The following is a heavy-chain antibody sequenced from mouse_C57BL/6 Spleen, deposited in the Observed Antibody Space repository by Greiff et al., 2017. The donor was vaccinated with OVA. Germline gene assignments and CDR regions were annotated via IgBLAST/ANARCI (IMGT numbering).Heavy chain of an antibody. V-gene: IGHV1-55*01. CDR2: IYPGSGST. Sequence: QVQLQQPGAELVKPGASVKMSCKASGYTFTSYWITWVKQRPGQGLEWIGDIYPGSGSTNYNEKFKSKDTLTVDTSSSTAYMQLSSLTSDDSAVYYCARRGYYDEDAMDYWGQGTSVTVSS. D-gene: IGHD2-4*01. CDR3: ARRGYYDEDAMDY. J-gene: IGHJ4*01. CDR1: GYTFTSYW.